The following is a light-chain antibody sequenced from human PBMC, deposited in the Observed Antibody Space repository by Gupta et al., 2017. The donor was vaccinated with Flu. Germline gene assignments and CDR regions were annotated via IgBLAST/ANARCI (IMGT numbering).Light chain of an antibody. J-gene: IGLJ3*02. Sequence: GVSNRFSGSKSGNTASLTISGLQAEDEANYYCSSYTSNRGVFGGGTELTVL. V-gene: IGLV2-14*01. CDR3: SSYTSNRGV.